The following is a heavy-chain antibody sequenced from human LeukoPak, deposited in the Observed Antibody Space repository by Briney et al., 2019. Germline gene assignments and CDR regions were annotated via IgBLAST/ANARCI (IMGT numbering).Heavy chain of an antibody. V-gene: IGHV1-69*01. Sequence: SLKVSCKASGGTFSSYAISWVRQAPGQGLEWMGGIIPIFGTANYAQKFQGRVTITADESTSTAYMELSSLRSEDTAVYYCARGEPTARLWPYWGQGTLVTVSS. CDR2: IIPIFGTA. J-gene: IGHJ4*02. D-gene: IGHD5-18*01. CDR3: ARGEPTARLWPY. CDR1: GGTFSSYA.